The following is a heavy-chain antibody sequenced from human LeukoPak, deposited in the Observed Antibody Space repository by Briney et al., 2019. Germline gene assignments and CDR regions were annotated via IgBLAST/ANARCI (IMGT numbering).Heavy chain of an antibody. Sequence: SETLSLTCTVSGDSINSNNYYWGWIRQPPGKGLEWIGYIYYSGSTNYNPSLKSRVTISVDTSKNQFSLNLSSVTAADTAVYYCARVSSGYDLVQYYFDYWGQGTLVTVSS. CDR2: IYYSGST. CDR3: ARVSSGYDLVQYYFDY. D-gene: IGHD5-12*01. V-gene: IGHV4-61*05. CDR1: GDSINSNNYY. J-gene: IGHJ4*02.